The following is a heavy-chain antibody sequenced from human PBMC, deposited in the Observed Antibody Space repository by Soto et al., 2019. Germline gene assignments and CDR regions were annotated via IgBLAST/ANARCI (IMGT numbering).Heavy chain of an antibody. D-gene: IGHD3-22*01. CDR3: AKNPGYYYDSTGYHFDY. CDR2: IHHSGSA. V-gene: IGHV4-4*02. J-gene: IGHJ4*02. Sequence: SETLSLTCAVSGGSISSSNWWSWVRQPPGKGLDWIGEIHHSGSANYNPSLKSRVTISVDKSKNQFSLKLSSVTAADTAVYYCAKNPGYYYDSTGYHFDYWGQGTLVTVSS. CDR1: GGSISSSNW.